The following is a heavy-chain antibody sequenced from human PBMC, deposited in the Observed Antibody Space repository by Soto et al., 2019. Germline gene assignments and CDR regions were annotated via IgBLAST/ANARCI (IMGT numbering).Heavy chain of an antibody. CDR3: ARDRYYYGSGSSYISWFDP. CDR2: ISAYNGNT. CDR1: GYTFTTYG. D-gene: IGHD3-10*01. Sequence: ASVKVSCKTSGYTFTTYGVSWVRQAPGQGLEWMGWISAYNGNTNYAQKLQGRVTMTTDTSTSTAYMELRGLRSDDTAVYYCARDRYYYGSGSSYISWFDPWGQGTLVTVSS. J-gene: IGHJ5*02. V-gene: IGHV1-18*04.